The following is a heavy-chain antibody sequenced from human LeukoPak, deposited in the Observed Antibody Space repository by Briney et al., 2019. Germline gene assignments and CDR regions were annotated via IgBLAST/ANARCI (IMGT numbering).Heavy chain of an antibody. Sequence: ASVKVSCKASGYTFTSYGISWVRQAPGQGLEWMGWISAYNGNTNYAQKLQGRVTMTTDTSTSTAYMELRSLRSDDTAVYYCASDPIWRPASGAFDIWGQGTMVTVYS. D-gene: IGHD3-16*01. J-gene: IGHJ3*02. CDR3: ASDPIWRPASGAFDI. CDR1: GYTFTSYG. CDR2: ISAYNGNT. V-gene: IGHV1-18*01.